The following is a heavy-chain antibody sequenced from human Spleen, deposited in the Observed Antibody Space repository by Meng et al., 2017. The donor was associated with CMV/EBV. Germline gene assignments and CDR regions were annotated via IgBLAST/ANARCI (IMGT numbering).Heavy chain of an antibody. CDR1: GYTFTSFY. Sequence: QVQLVQSGAEVKKPGASVKVSCKVSGYTFTSFYMHWVRQAPGQGLEWMGRINPNSGETKFAQKFQGRVTMTRDTSISTAYMELSRLTSDDTAVYYCARHEGDWGNWFDPWGQGTLVTVSS. V-gene: IGHV1-2*06. CDR2: INPNSGET. CDR3: ARHEGDWGNWFDP. D-gene: IGHD3-16*01. J-gene: IGHJ5*02.